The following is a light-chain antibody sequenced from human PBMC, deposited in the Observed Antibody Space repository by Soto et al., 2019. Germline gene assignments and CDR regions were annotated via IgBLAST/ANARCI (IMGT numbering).Light chain of an antibody. CDR2: DAS. CDR1: QSVGSY. V-gene: IGKV3-11*01. J-gene: IGKJ1*01. CDR3: QQRSSWWT. Sequence: EIVLTQSPATLSLSPGERATLSCRASQSVGSYLAWYQQKPGQATRLLIYDASNRATDIPARFSGSGSGTDFTLTISSLEPEDFAVYYCQQRSSWWTFGQGTKVEIK.